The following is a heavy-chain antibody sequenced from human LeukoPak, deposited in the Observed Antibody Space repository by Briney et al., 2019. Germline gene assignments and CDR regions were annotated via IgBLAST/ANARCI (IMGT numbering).Heavy chain of an antibody. CDR2: INPNSGGT. CDR3: ARDLSVRGIFGGFDY. CDR1: GYTFTGYY. D-gene: IGHD3-10*01. V-gene: IGHV1-2*02. J-gene: IGHJ4*02. Sequence: ASVKVSCKASGYTFTGYYMHWVRQAPGQGLEWMGWINPNSGGTNYAQKFQGRVTMTRDTSISTAYMELSRLRSDDTAVYYCARDLSVRGIFGGFDYWGQGTLVTVSS.